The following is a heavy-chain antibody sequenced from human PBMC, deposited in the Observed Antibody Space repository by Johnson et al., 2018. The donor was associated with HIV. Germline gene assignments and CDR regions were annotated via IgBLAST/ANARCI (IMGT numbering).Heavy chain of an antibody. V-gene: IGHV3-30-3*01. D-gene: IGHD6-19*01. CDR1: GFAFSNYA. CDR3: ARDSFIAVTLSDAFDI. J-gene: IGHJ3*02. CDR2: ISYDGSNE. Sequence: QVQLVESGGGVVQPGGSLRLSCAASGFAFSNYAMHWVRQAPGQGLEWMAIISYDGSNEYYADSVQCRFTISRDNSKNTLYLHMSSLRAEDTALYYCARDSFIAVTLSDAFDIWGQGTVVTVSS.